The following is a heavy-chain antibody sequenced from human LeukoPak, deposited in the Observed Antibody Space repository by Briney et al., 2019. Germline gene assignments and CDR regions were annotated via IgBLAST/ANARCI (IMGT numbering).Heavy chain of an antibody. D-gene: IGHD3-3*01. J-gene: IGHJ6*02. V-gene: IGHV4-34*01. CDR2: INHSGST. CDR3: ARWSGVYYYYYGMDV. Sequence: SETLSLTCAVYGGSFSGYYWSWIRQPPAKGLEWIGEINHSGSTNYNPSLKSRVTISVDTSKNQFSLKLSSVTAADTAVYYCARWSGVYYYYYGMDVWGQGTTVTVSS. CDR1: GGSFSGYY.